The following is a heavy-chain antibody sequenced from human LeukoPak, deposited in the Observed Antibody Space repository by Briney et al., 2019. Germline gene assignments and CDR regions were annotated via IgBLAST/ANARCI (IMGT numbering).Heavy chain of an antibody. CDR2: IIPIFGTA. D-gene: IGHD1-14*01. J-gene: IGHJ5*02. Sequence: ASVKVSCKASGGTFSSYAISWVRQAPGQGLEWMGGIIPIFGTANYAQKFQGRVTITADESTSTAYMELSSLRSEDTAVYYCARVSSPLQYNWFDPWGQGTLITVSS. V-gene: IGHV1-69*13. CDR3: ARVSSPLQYNWFDP. CDR1: GGTFSSYA.